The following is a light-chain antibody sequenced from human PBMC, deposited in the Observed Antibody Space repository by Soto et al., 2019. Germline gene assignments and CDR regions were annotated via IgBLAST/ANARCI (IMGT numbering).Light chain of an antibody. J-gene: IGLJ2*01. CDR1: SSDVGGYNY. CDR3: SSSAGSHTVV. CDR2: DVS. Sequence: QSALTQPRSVSGSPGQSVTISCTGTSSDVGGYNYVSWYQQHPGRAPKLMIYDVSKRPSGVPDRFSGSKSGNTASLTISGLHAEDEADYYCSSSAGSHTVVFGGGTKLTVL. V-gene: IGLV2-11*01.